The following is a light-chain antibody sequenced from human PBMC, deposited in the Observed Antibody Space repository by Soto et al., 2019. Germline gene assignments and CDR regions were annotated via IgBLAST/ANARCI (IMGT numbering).Light chain of an antibody. CDR2: DVS. V-gene: IGLV2-11*01. J-gene: IGLJ3*02. Sequence: QSALTQPRSVSGSPGQSVTISCTGTSSDVGDYNYVSWYQQHPGKAPKLMIYDVSERPSGVPDRFSGSKSGNTASLTISGLQAEDEADYYCCSYAGSYTWLFGGGTKVTVL. CDR3: CSYAGSYTWL. CDR1: SSDVGDYNY.